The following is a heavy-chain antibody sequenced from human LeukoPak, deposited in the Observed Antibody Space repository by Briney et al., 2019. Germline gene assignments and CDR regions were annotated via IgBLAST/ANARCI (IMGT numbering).Heavy chain of an antibody. CDR1: GGSFSGHY. D-gene: IGHD3-22*01. Sequence: PSETLSLTCAVYGGSFSGHYWSWIRQPPGKGLEWIGEINHGGSTSYNPSLKSRVTFSVDTSKNQFSLKVNSMTVADTAVYYCARVDYDSSGYYLSRGFDIWGQGTMVTVSS. V-gene: IGHV4-34*01. J-gene: IGHJ3*02. CDR3: ARVDYDSSGYYLSRGFDI. CDR2: INHGGST.